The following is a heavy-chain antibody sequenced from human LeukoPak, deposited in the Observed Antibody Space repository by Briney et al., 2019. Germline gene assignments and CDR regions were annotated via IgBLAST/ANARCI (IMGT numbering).Heavy chain of an antibody. CDR2: MNKDGSEK. V-gene: IGHV3-7*03. CDR3: ARNNDMDV. D-gene: IGHD1/OR15-1a*01. CDR1: GFILSNHW. Sequence: GGSLRLSCAASGFILSNHWVTWVRQAPGKGPEWVANMNKDGSEKYYVDSVKGRFTISRDTAKNSLYLQMNNLRVEDTALYYCARNNDMDVWGQGTTDVVSS. J-gene: IGHJ6*02.